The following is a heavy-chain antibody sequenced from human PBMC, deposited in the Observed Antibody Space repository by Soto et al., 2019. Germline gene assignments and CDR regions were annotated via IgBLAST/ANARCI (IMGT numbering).Heavy chain of an antibody. CDR3: AREGVPAAKYYYGMDV. D-gene: IGHD2-2*01. V-gene: IGHV3-11*01. J-gene: IGHJ6*02. Sequence: QVPLVESGGGLVKPGGSLRLSCAASGFTFSDYYMSWIRQAPGKGLEWVSYISSSGSTIYYADSVKGRFTISRDNAKNSLSLQMNSLRAEDTAVYYCAREGVPAAKYYYGMDVWGQGTTVTVSS. CDR1: GFTFSDYY. CDR2: ISSSGSTI.